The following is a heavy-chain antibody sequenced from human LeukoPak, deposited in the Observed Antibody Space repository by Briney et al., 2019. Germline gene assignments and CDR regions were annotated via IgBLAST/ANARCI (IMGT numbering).Heavy chain of an antibody. CDR1: GFTFSSYA. V-gene: IGHV3-23*01. D-gene: IGHD3-22*01. J-gene: IGHJ5*02. Sequence: HPGGSLRLSCAASGFTFSSYAMSWVRQAPGKGLEWVSAISGSSGSTYYADSVKGRFTISRDNSKNTLYLQMNSLRAEDTAVYYCAKEFNMIVVVYLWGQGTLVTVSS. CDR3: AKEFNMIVVVYL. CDR2: ISGSSGST.